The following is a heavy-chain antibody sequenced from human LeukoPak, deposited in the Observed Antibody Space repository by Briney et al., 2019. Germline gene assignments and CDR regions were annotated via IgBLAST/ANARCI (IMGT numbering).Heavy chain of an antibody. D-gene: IGHD1-26*01. J-gene: IGHJ4*02. Sequence: ASVRVSCKASGYTFTSYYMHWVRQAPGQGLEWMGIINPSGGSTSYAQKFQGRVTMTRDMSTSTVYMELSSLRSEDTAVYYCARPRRVGATLISYYFDYWGQGTLVTVSS. CDR2: INPSGGST. V-gene: IGHV1-46*01. CDR3: ARPRRVGATLISYYFDY. CDR1: GYTFTSYY.